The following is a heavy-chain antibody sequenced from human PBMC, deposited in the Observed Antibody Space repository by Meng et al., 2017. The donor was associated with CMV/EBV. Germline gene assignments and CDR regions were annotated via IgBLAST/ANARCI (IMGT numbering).Heavy chain of an antibody. J-gene: IGHJ5*02. CDR2: MNPNSGNT. Sequence: ASVKVSCKASGYTFTSYDINWVRQATGQGLEWMGWMNPNSGNTGYAQKFQGRVTMTRNTSISTAYMELSSLRSEDTAVYYCARGRGCSSTSCYWVNPWYNWFDPWGQGTLVTVSS. D-gene: IGHD2-2*01. CDR1: GYTFTSYD. V-gene: IGHV1-8*01. CDR3: ARGRGCSSTSCYWVNPWYNWFDP.